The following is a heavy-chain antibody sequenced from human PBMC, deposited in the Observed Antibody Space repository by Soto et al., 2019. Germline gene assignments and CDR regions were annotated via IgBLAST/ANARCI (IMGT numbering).Heavy chain of an antibody. D-gene: IGHD5-18*01. CDR1: GYTFTSYA. J-gene: IGHJ4*02. CDR2: ISAYNGNR. Sequence: QVQLVQSGAEVKKPGASVKVSCKASGYTFTSYAISWVRQAPGQGVEWMGWISAYNGNRNYAQKLQGRVTMTRDPSTSTDYMELRSLRSDDTAVYYCARHGGYSYEDYFDYWGQGTLVTVSS. CDR3: ARHGGYSYEDYFDY. V-gene: IGHV1-18*01.